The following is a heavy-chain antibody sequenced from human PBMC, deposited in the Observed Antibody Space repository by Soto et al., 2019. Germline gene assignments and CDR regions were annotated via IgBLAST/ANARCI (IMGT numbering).Heavy chain of an antibody. J-gene: IGHJ3*02. CDR2: ISFDGSDE. CDR1: GFTFSAYG. CDR3: AKYYYDDTSGYYTTHAFHI. D-gene: IGHD3-22*01. V-gene: IGHV3-30*18. Sequence: GGSLRLSCAASGFTFSAYGMHWVRQAPGKGLEWVAIISFDGSDEYYADSVKGRFTVSRDNSKNTVYLQMNGLRAEDTAVYYCAKYYYDDTSGYYTTHAFHIWGQGTMVTVSS.